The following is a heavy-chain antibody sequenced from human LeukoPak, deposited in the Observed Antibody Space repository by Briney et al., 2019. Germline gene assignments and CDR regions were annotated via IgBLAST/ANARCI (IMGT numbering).Heavy chain of an antibody. D-gene: IGHD3-3*01. V-gene: IGHV4-34*01. CDR2: INHSGST. CDR3: ARGLYYDFWSGYSIFDY. Sequence: SETLSLTCAVYGGSFSGYYWSWIRRPPGKGLEWIGEINHSGSTNYNPSLKSRVTISVDTSKNQFSLKLSSVTAADTAVYYCARGLYYDFWSGYSIFDYWGQGTLVTVSS. J-gene: IGHJ4*02. CDR1: GGSFSGYY.